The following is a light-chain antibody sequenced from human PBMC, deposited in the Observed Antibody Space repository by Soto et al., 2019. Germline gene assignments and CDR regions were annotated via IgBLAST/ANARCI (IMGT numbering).Light chain of an antibody. CDR2: GNS. CDR3: QSYDSSLSGSV. J-gene: IGLJ3*02. Sequence: QLVLTQPPSVSGAPGQRVTISCTGSSSNIGAGYDVHWYQQLPGTAPKLLIYGNSNRPSGVPDRFSGSKSGTSASLAITGLQAEAEAGYYCQSYDSSLSGSVFGGGTKLTVL. CDR1: SSNIGAGYD. V-gene: IGLV1-40*01.